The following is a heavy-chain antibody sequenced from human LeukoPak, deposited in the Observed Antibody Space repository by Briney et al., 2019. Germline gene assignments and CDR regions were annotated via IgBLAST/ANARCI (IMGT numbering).Heavy chain of an antibody. D-gene: IGHD4-17*01. V-gene: IGHV3-23*01. CDR2: ISGSGGST. CDR3: AKDESDYGDRPSFDY. Sequence: GGSLRLSCAASGFTFSSYAMSWVRQAPGKGLEWVSAISGSGGSTYYADSVKGRFTISRDNSKNTLYLQMNSLRAEDTAVYYCAKDESDYGDRPSFDYWGQGTLVTVSS. J-gene: IGHJ4*02. CDR1: GFTFSSYA.